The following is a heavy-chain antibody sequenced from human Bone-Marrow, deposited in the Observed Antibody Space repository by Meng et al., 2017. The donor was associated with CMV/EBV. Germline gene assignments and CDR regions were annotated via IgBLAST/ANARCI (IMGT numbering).Heavy chain of an antibody. CDR3: ARDMGSSGYYGNNWFDP. J-gene: IGHJ5*02. CDR1: GGSISSGDYY. Sequence: QARLEEAGPGLVRPSQTLSLTCTVSGGSISSGDYYWSWIRQPPGKGLEWIGYIYYSGSTYYNPSLKSRVTISGDTSKNQFSLKLGSVTAADTAVYYCARDMGSSGYYGNNWFDPWGQGTLVTVSS. D-gene: IGHD3-22*01. CDR2: IYYSGST. V-gene: IGHV4-30-4*08.